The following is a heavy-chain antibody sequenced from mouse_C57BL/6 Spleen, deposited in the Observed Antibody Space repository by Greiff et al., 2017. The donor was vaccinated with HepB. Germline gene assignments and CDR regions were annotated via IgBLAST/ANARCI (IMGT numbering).Heavy chain of an antibody. CDR2: IDPENGDT. Sequence: EVQLQQSGAELVRPGASVKLSCTASGFNIKDDYMHWVKQRPEQGLESIGWIDPENGDTEYASKFQGKATITADTSSNTAYLQLSSLTSEDTAVYYCTRLRYYGSSSGFAYWGQGTLVTVSA. D-gene: IGHD1-1*01. V-gene: IGHV14-4*01. CDR3: TRLRYYGSSSGFAY. CDR1: GFNIKDDY. J-gene: IGHJ3*01.